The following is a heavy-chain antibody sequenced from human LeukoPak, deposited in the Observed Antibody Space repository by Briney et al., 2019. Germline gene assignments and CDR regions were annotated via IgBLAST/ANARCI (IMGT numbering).Heavy chain of an antibody. CDR3: ARPYEGWTGYYGWYFDL. V-gene: IGHV3-48*04. CDR1: GFTFSSYS. CDR2: ISSSSSTI. Sequence: LGGSLRLSCAASGFTFSSYSMNWVRQAPGKGLEWVSYISSSSSTIYYADSVKGRFTISRDNAKNSLYLQMNSLRAEDTAVYYCARPYEGWTGYYGWYFDLWGRGTLVTVSS. J-gene: IGHJ2*01. D-gene: IGHD3/OR15-3a*01.